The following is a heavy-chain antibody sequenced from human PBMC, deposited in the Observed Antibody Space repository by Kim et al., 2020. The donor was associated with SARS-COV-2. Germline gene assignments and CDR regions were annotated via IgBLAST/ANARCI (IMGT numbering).Heavy chain of an antibody. CDR1: GGSISSGSYY. CDR2: IYTSGST. V-gene: IGHV4-61*02. CDR3: ARERRYSSSWYVSYFDY. D-gene: IGHD6-13*01. Sequence: SETLSLTCTVSGGSISSGSYYWSWIRQPAGKGLEWIGRIYTSGSTNYNPSLKSRVTISVDTSKNQFSLKLSSVTAADTAVYYCARERRYSSSWYVSYFDYWGQGTLVTVSS. J-gene: IGHJ4*02.